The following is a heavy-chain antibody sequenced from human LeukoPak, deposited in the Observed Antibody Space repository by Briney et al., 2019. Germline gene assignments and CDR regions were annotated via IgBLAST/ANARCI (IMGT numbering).Heavy chain of an antibody. CDR1: GGSISSYY. V-gene: IGHV4-59*01. CDR2: IYYSGTT. D-gene: IGHD3-10*01. CDR3: ARGGRYYAYVDY. Sequence: SSETLSLTCTVSGGSISSYYWSWIRQPPGKGLEWIGYIYYSGTTNYNPSLKSRVTISVDTSKNQFSLKLSSVTAADTAVYYCARGGRYYAYVDYWGQGTLVTVSS. J-gene: IGHJ4*02.